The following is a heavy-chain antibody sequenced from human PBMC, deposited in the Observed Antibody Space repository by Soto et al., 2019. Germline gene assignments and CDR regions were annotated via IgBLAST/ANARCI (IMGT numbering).Heavy chain of an antibody. Sequence: GGSLRLSCAASEFTFTNFAMSWVRQAPGKGLEWVSAIRGDGGSTFYADSVKGRFSISRDNSKNTLYLQMNSLRAEDTAVYYCAKQGGYDFYYYYYMDVWGKGTTVTVSS. V-gene: IGHV3-23*01. J-gene: IGHJ6*03. CDR2: IRGDGGST. D-gene: IGHD5-12*01. CDR3: AKQGGYDFYYYYYMDV. CDR1: EFTFTNFA.